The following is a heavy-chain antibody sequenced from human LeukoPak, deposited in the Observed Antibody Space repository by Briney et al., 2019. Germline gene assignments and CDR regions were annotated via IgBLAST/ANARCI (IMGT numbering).Heavy chain of an antibody. J-gene: IGHJ3*02. D-gene: IGHD2-15*01. CDR2: INPSGGST. CDR3: ARDPLNVVVVAATRRGRAFDI. Sequence: ASVKVSCKASGYTFTSYYMHWVRQAPGQGLEWMGIINPSGGSTSYAQEFQGRVTMTRDTSTSTVYMELSSLRSEDTAVYYCARDPLNVVVVAATRRGRAFDIWGQGTMVTVSS. CDR1: GYTFTSYY. V-gene: IGHV1-46*01.